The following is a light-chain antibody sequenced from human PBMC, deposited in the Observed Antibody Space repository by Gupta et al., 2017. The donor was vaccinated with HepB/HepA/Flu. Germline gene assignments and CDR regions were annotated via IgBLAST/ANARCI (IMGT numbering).Light chain of an antibody. CDR2: GAS. Sequence: EMVLTQSPGTLTFSPGERATLSCRASQSVSSSYLAWYQQKPGQAPRLLIYGASSRATGIPDRFSGSGSGTDFTLTISRLEPEDFAVYYCQQYGSSRTFGQGTKVEIK. CDR3: QQYGSSRT. J-gene: IGKJ1*01. CDR1: QSVSSSY. V-gene: IGKV3-20*01.